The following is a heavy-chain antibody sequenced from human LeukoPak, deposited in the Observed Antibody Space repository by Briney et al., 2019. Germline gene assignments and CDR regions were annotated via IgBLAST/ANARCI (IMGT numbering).Heavy chain of an antibody. D-gene: IGHD5-12*01. V-gene: IGHV3-48*03. Sequence: PGGSLRLSCAASGFTFSSYEMNWVRQAPGKGLEWVSYISSSGSTIYYADSVKGRFTISRDNAKNSLYLQMNSLRAEDTAVYYCASYDRGDAFDIWGQGTMVTVSS. CDR2: ISSSGSTI. CDR1: GFTFSSYE. CDR3: ASYDRGDAFDI. J-gene: IGHJ3*02.